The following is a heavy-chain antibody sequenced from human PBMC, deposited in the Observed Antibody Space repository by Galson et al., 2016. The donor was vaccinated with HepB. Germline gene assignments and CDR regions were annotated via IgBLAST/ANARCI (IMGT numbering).Heavy chain of an antibody. D-gene: IGHD2-2*02. CDR3: ARDADIVKVPAAIRADY. J-gene: IGHJ4*02. CDR1: GFSFSSYS. CDR2: ISYDGSNK. V-gene: IGHV3-30*03. Sequence: LRLSCAVSGFSFSSYSMNWVRQAPGKGLEWVAVISYDGSNKYYADSVKGRFTISRDNSKNTLYLQMNSLRAEDTAVYYCARDADIVKVPAAIRADYWGQGTLVTVSS.